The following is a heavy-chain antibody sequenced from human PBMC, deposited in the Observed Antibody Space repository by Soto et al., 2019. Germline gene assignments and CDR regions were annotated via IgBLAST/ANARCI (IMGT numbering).Heavy chain of an antibody. CDR3: ARDVDSAYGNYYEYVMDV. CDR2: INPNSGGT. V-gene: IGHV1-2*02. CDR1: GDSFTGYY. J-gene: IGHJ6*02. D-gene: IGHD5-12*01. Sequence: VASVKVSCKASGDSFTGYYTHWVRQAPGQGLEWMGRINPNSGGTHYAQKFQGRVTMTRDTSISTAYMELSRLRSDDTAVYYCARDVDSAYGNYYEYVMDVWGQGTTVTDSS.